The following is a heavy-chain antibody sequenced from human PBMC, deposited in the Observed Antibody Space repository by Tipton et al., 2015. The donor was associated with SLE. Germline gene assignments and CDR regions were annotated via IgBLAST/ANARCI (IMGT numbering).Heavy chain of an antibody. J-gene: IGHJ5*02. CDR2: IYYSGST. Sequence: TLSLTCTVSGGSISSHYWSWIRQPPGKGLEWIGSIYYSGSTNYNPSLKSRVTISVDTSKNQFSLKLSSVTAADTAVYYCAVKPSGGLIAAVGTEWFDPWGQGTLVTVSS. V-gene: IGHV4-59*04. CDR1: GGSISSHY. CDR3: AVKPSGGLIAAVGTEWFDP. D-gene: IGHD6-13*01.